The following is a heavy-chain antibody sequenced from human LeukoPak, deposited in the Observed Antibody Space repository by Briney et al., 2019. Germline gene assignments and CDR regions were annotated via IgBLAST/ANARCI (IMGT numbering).Heavy chain of an antibody. CDR3: ARAITNYGYIFDY. Sequence: PGGSLRLSRAASGVTSSSYSMNAVPQAPGGGVEWGSSISSSSSYISYADSVKGRFTISRDNAKNSLYLQMNSLRAEDTAVYYCARAITNYGYIFDYWGQGTLVTVSS. V-gene: IGHV3-21*01. J-gene: IGHJ4*02. CDR1: GVTSSSYS. CDR2: ISSSSSYI. D-gene: IGHD5-18*01.